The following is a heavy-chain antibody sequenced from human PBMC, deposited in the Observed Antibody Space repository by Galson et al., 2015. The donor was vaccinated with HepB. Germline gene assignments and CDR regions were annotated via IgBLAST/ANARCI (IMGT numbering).Heavy chain of an antibody. CDR3: ARVQLFSYGVFDS. V-gene: IGHV3-48*03. CDR2: ISSSGSTI. Sequence: SLRLSCVASGFTFSNYEINWVRQAPGKGLEWVSYISSSGSTIYYADSVKGRFTVSRDNAKNSLYLQMSRLRAEDTALFYCARVQLFSYGVFDSWGQGTLVTVSS. CDR1: GFTFSNYE. D-gene: IGHD5-18*01. J-gene: IGHJ4*02.